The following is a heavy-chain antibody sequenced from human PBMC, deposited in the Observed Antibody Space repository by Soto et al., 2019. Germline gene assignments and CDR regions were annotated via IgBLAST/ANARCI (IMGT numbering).Heavy chain of an antibody. CDR2: MNPNSGNT. J-gene: IGHJ6*03. D-gene: IGHD3-10*01. CDR1: GYTFTSYD. CDR3: ARLTYYYGSGSYYIDPYYYYYMDA. Sequence: ASVKVSCKASGYTFTSYDINWVRQATGQGLEWMGWMNPNSGNTGYAQKFQGRVTMTRNTPISTAYMELSSLRSEDTAVYYCARLTYYYGSGSYYIDPYYYYYMDAWGKGTTVTVSS. V-gene: IGHV1-8*01.